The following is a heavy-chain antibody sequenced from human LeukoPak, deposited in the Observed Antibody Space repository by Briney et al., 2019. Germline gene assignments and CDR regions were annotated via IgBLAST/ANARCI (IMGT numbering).Heavy chain of an antibody. CDR2: ISGSGGST. D-gene: IGHD2-15*01. V-gene: IGHV3-23*01. CDR3: AKDGRYCSGGSCYPRS. Sequence: PGGSLRLSCAASGFTFSSYAMSWVRQAPGKGLEWVSAISGSGGSTYYADSVKGRFTISRDNSKNTLYLQMNSLRAEDTAVYYCAKDGRYCSGGSCYPRSWGQGTPVTVSS. J-gene: IGHJ4*02. CDR1: GFTFSSYA.